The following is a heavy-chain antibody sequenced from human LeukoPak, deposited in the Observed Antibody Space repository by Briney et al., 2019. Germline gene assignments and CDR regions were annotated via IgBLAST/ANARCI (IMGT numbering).Heavy chain of an antibody. D-gene: IGHD2-2*01. CDR3: ARDYCSSTSCLFDY. CDR2: INPNSGDT. J-gene: IGHJ4*02. CDR1: GYTFTGYH. V-gene: IGHV1-2*06. Sequence: ASVKVSCEASGYTFTGYHMHWVRQAPGQGLEWMGRINPNSGDTNYAQKFQGRVAMTRDTSIGTAFMELTRLRSDDTAVYYCARDYCSSTSCLFDYWGQGTLVTVSS.